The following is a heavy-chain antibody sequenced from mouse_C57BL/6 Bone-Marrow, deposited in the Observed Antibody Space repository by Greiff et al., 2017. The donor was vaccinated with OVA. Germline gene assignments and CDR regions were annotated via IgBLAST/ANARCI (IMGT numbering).Heavy chain of an antibody. D-gene: IGHD2-5*01. CDR3: ARDRVTGSAY. CDR2: ISDGGSYT. CDR1: GFTFSSYA. J-gene: IGHJ3*01. Sequence: EVKVVESGGGLVKPGGSLKLSCAASGFTFSSYAMSWVRQTPEKRLGWVATISDGGSYTSYPDNGKGRFHFSRDNDKNNLYLQTSHLKSEDTAMYYCARDRVTGSAYWGQGTLVTVSA. V-gene: IGHV5-4*01.